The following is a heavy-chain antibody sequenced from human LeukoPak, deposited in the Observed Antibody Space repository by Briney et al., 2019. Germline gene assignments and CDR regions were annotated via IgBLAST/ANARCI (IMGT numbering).Heavy chain of an antibody. CDR3: ARAHRGYSYGYNDY. V-gene: IGHV4-39*07. CDR1: GGSISTSNYY. D-gene: IGHD5-18*01. Sequence: PSETLSLTCTVSGGSISTSNYYWGWIRQPPGKGLEWIGNIFYSGSTYYSPSLKSRVTMSVDTSKNQFSLKLSSVTAADTAVYYCARAHRGYSYGYNDYWGQGTLVTVSS. J-gene: IGHJ4*02. CDR2: IFYSGST.